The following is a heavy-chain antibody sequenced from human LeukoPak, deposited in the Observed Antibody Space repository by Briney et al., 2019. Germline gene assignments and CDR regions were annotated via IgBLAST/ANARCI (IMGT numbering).Heavy chain of an antibody. Sequence: SQTLSLTCTVSGGSISSGGYSWSWIRQHPGKGLEWIGYIYYSGSTYYNPSLKSRVTISVDTSKNQFSLKLSSVTAADTAVYYCARGYGDYNPHFDYWGQGTLVTVSS. J-gene: IGHJ4*02. D-gene: IGHD4-17*01. CDR3: ARGYGDYNPHFDY. V-gene: IGHV4-31*03. CDR2: IYYSGST. CDR1: GGSISSGGYS.